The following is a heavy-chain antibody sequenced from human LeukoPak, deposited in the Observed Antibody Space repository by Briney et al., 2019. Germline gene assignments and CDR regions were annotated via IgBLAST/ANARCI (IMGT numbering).Heavy chain of an antibody. CDR1: GGSISSGSYY. V-gene: IGHV4-61*02. D-gene: IGHD6-13*01. J-gene: IGHJ4*02. CDR3: AREWVYTYGRNKFDY. Sequence: PSETLSLTCTVSGGSISSGSYYWSWIRQPAGKGLEWIGRIYTSGSTNYNPSLKSRVTISVDTSKNHFSLELSSVTAADTAVYYCAREWVYTYGRNKFDYWGQGILVTVSS. CDR2: IYTSGST.